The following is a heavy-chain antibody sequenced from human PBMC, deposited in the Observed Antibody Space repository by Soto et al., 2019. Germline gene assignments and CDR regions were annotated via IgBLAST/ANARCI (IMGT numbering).Heavy chain of an antibody. V-gene: IGHV1-69*13. Sequence: SVKVSCKASGGTFTDLGLHWVRQAPGQGLEWMGGIIPIFGTPNYAQKFQGRVIITADEFTSAAHMELSSLRSEDTAVYYCARGWDHYDSSGLLTWFDPWGQGTLVTVSS. CDR1: GGTFTDLG. CDR3: ARGWDHYDSSGLLTWFDP. J-gene: IGHJ5*02. CDR2: IIPIFGTP. D-gene: IGHD3-22*01.